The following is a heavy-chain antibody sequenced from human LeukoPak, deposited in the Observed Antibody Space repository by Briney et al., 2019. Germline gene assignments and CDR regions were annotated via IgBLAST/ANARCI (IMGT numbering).Heavy chain of an antibody. CDR1: GYTFTSYY. V-gene: IGHV1-2*02. CDR2: IDPNTGGT. Sequence: LRASVKVSCKASGYTFTSYYIHWLRQAPGQGIEWMGWIDPNTGGTNFAQKFQGRITMTRDTSINTVYMELNRLRSDDTAVYYCTKNQYSGTIITPLDPFDVWGQGTMVTVSS. D-gene: IGHD3-10*01. CDR3: TKNQYSGTIITPLDPFDV. J-gene: IGHJ3*01.